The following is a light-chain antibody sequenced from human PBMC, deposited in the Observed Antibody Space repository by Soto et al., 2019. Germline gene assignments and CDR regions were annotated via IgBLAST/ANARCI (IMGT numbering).Light chain of an antibody. J-gene: IGKJ2*01. Sequence: VLTQSPGTLSLSPGERATLSCRASQSVSSSYLVWYQQKPGLAPRLLIYGASSRATGIPDRFSVSGSGADFTLTISRLEPEDFAVYYCQQYGSSPYTFGQGTKLEIK. CDR1: QSVSSSY. CDR3: QQYGSSPYT. V-gene: IGKV3-20*01. CDR2: GAS.